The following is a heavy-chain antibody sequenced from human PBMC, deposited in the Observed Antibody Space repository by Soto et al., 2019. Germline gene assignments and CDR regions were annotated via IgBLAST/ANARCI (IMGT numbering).Heavy chain of an antibody. Sequence: SETLSLTCTVSGGTISSGGYYWSWIRQHPGKGLEWIGYIYYSGSTYYNPSLESRVTISVDTSRNQFSLELSSVTAADTAVYYCARDLNGYGSADIWGQGTMVTVSS. CDR2: IYYSGST. J-gene: IGHJ3*02. CDR3: ARDLNGYGSADI. D-gene: IGHD3-10*01. CDR1: GGTISSGGYY. V-gene: IGHV4-31*03.